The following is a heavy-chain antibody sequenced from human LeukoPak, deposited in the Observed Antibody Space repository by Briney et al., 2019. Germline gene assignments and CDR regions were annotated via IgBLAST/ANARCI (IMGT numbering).Heavy chain of an antibody. CDR1: GFTFNRDW. J-gene: IGHJ4*02. D-gene: IGHD6-19*01. V-gene: IGHV3-7*01. Sequence: GGSLRLSCTASGFTFNRDWTAWVRQAPGKGLEWVANIKEDGSEKNYVDSVKGRFTMSRDNAENSVYLQMNDLRAEDTGVYYCATKEPSTSGWSYWGQGTLVTVSS. CDR3: ATKEPSTSGWSY. CDR2: IKEDGSEK.